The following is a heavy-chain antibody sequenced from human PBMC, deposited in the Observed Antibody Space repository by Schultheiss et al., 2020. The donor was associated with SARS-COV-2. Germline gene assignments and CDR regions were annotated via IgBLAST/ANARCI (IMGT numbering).Heavy chain of an antibody. CDR2: ISGSGGST. D-gene: IGHD5-18*01. V-gene: IGHV3-23*01. Sequence: GGSLRLSCAGSGFIFSSYSLSWVRQAPGKGLEWVAAISGSGGSTYYADSVKGRFTVSRDNSKNTLYLQMNSLRAEDTAVYYCARGGRLWTYYFDYWGQGTLVTVSS. CDR1: GFIFSSYS. J-gene: IGHJ4*02. CDR3: ARGGRLWTYYFDY.